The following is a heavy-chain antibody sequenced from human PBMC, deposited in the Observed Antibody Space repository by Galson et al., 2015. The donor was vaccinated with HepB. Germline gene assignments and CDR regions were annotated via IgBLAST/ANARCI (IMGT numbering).Heavy chain of an antibody. CDR3: ATLPLAGQDF. J-gene: IGHJ4*02. D-gene: IGHD6-19*01. Sequence: SLILSCAASGLTFSNHWMHWVRQVPAKGLVWVSLISPDGSMTNYAHSVKGRFTISRDNAKNTLFLQMDSLRAEDTAVYYCATLPLAGQDFWGQGTLVTVSS. CDR1: GLTFSNHW. CDR2: ISPDGSMT. V-gene: IGHV3-74*01.